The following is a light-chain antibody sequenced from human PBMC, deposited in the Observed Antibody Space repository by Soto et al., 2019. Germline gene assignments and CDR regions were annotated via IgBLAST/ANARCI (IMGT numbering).Light chain of an antibody. CDR2: GSS. V-gene: IGKV3-20*01. CDR3: QQYGSSPPYT. CDR1: QSVSNNY. J-gene: IGKJ2*01. Sequence: EVMLTQSPGTLSLSPGERATLSCRASQSVSNNYFAWYQQKPGQAPRLLIFGSSDRATGIPDRFSGSGSGTDFTLTIRRLEPEDFAVYYCQQYGSSPPYTFGQGTKLEIK.